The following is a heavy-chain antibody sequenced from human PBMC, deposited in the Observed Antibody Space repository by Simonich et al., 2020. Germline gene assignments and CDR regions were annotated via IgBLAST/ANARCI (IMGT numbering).Heavy chain of an antibody. D-gene: IGHD6-6*01. CDR2: VEPEDVET. V-gene: IGHV1-69-2*01. CDR1: GYTFTDYY. CDR3: ATGFEYSSSSWAFDI. Sequence: EVQLVQSGAEVRKPGATVKISCKVSGYTFTDYYLHRVQQAPGKGLEVMGLVEPEDVETIYAEKFQGRVTITADTATDTAYMEQSSLRSEDTAVYYCATGFEYSSSSWAFDIWGQGTMVTVSS. J-gene: IGHJ3*02.